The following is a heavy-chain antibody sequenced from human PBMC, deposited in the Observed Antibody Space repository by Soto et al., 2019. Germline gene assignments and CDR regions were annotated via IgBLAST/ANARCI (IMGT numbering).Heavy chain of an antibody. J-gene: IGHJ4*02. Sequence: ASVKVSCKASGXTFPSYYMHWVRQAPGQGLEWMGIINPSGGSTSYAQKFQGRVTMTRDTSTSTVYMELSSLRSEDTAVYYCARARKLGYCSGGSCYGIDYWGQGTLVTVSS. CDR2: INPSGGST. D-gene: IGHD2-15*01. CDR3: ARARKLGYCSGGSCYGIDY. CDR1: GXTFPSYY. V-gene: IGHV1-46*03.